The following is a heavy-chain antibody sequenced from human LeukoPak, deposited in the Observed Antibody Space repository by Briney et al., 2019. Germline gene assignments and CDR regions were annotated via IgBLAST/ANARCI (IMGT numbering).Heavy chain of an antibody. V-gene: IGHV4-34*01. J-gene: IGHJ4*02. D-gene: IGHD4-17*01. Sequence: SETLSLTCAVYSGSFSGYYWTWIRQPPGKGLEWIGEINHSGSTNSNPSLNSRVTMSVDTSKNQFSLKLSSVTAADTAVYYCARRVTTRLPFRYWGQGTLVTVSS. CDR1: SGSFSGYY. CDR2: INHSGST. CDR3: ARRVTTRLPFRY.